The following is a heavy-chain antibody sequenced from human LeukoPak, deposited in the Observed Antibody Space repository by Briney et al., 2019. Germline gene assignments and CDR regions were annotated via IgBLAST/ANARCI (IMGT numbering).Heavy chain of an antibody. V-gene: IGHV3-74*01. D-gene: IGHD3-22*01. CDR1: GFTFSSYW. CDR2: IKSDGSST. J-gene: IGHJ3*02. Sequence: GGSLRLSCAASGFTFSSYWMHWVRQAPGKGLVWVSRIKSDGSSTSYADSVKGRFTISRDNAKNSLYLQMNSLRAEDTAVYYCARDSYYDSSGYRIYDAFDIWGQGTMVTVSS. CDR3: ARDSYYDSSGYRIYDAFDI.